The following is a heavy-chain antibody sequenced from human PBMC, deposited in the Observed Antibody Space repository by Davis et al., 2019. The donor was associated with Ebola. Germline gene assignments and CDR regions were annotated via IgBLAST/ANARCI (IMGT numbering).Heavy chain of an antibody. CDR3: TCTYGETDY. CDR2: IRSKANSYAT. Sequence: GGSLRLSCAASGFTFSGSAMHWVRQASGKGLEWVGRIRSKANSYATAYAASVKGRFTISRDDSKNTAYLQMNSLKTEDTAVNYCTCTYGETDYWGQGTLVTVSS. J-gene: IGHJ4*02. D-gene: IGHD4-17*01. V-gene: IGHV3-73*01. CDR1: GFTFSGSA.